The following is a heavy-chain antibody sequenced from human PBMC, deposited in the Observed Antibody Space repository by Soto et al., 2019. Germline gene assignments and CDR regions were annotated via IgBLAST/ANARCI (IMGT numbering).Heavy chain of an antibody. V-gene: IGHV3-23*01. CDR1: GFTFSSYA. J-gene: IGHJ6*02. CDR2: ISGSGGST. CDR3: AKVGGEQLGHYYYYGMDV. Sequence: EVQLLESGGGLAQPGGSLTLSCAASGFTFSSYAMRWVRQAPGKGLEWVSAISGSGGSTHYADSVKGRFTVSRDNSKNTLYLQMNSLRAEDTAVYYCAKVGGEQLGHYYYYGMDVWGQGTTVTVSS. D-gene: IGHD6-6*01.